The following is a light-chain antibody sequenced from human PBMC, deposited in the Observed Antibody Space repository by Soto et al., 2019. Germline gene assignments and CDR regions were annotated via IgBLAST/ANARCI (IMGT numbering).Light chain of an antibody. CDR1: QSVGNN. CDR2: EAS. V-gene: IGKV3-11*01. CDR3: QQLTDWPPQWT. J-gene: IGKJ1*01. Sequence: EIVLTQSPATLSLSPGERATLSCRASQSVGNNLAWYQQKPGQAPGLLIYEASTRATGIPARFSGGGSGTDFTLTISSLEPEDFAVYYCQQLTDWPPQWTFGQGTKVDIK.